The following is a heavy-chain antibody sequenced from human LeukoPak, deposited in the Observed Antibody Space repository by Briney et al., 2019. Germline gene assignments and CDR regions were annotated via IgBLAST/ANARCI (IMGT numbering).Heavy chain of an antibody. CDR2: IKSETDGGTV. Sequence: GGSLRLSCAASGFTYSNAWMTWVRQAPGRGLEWVGHIKSETDGGTVDYAAPVKGRFIISRDDSKNTLYLQMNSLKAEDTAVYYCATDSHSLWQYWGQGTLVTVSS. J-gene: IGHJ4*02. D-gene: IGHD2-21*01. CDR1: GFTYSNAW. V-gene: IGHV3-15*01. CDR3: ATDSHSLWQY.